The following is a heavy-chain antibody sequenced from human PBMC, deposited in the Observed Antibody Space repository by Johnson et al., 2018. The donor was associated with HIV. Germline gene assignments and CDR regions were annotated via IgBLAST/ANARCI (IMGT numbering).Heavy chain of an antibody. CDR1: GFTFDDYG. CDR3: ARGRNYYDRVAFDI. V-gene: IGHV3-20*04. D-gene: IGHD3-22*01. Sequence: VQLVESGGGVVQPGMSLRLSCTASGFTFDDYGMSWVRQAPGKGLEWVSGINWNGGSTGYADSVKGRFTISRDNAKNTLYLQMNSLRAEDTAVYYCARGRNYYDRVAFDIWGQGALVTVSS. CDR2: INWNGGST. J-gene: IGHJ3*02.